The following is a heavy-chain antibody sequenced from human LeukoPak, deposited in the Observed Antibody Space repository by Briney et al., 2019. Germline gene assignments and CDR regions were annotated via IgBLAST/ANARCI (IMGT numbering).Heavy chain of an antibody. Sequence: SETLSLTCTVSGGSISSGSYYWSWIRQPAGKGLEWIGRIYTSGSTNYNPSLKSRVTISVDTSKNQFSLKLSSVTAADTAVYYCAGDEDNGSYYSSSWFDPWGQGTLVTVSS. CDR2: IYTSGST. CDR3: AGDEDNGSYYSSSWFDP. J-gene: IGHJ5*02. D-gene: IGHD1-26*01. CDR1: GGSISSGSYY. V-gene: IGHV4-61*02.